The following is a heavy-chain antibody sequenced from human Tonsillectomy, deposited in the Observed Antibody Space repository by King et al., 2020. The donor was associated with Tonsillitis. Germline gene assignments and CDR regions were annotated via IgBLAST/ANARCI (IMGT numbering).Heavy chain of an antibody. CDR2: IRYDGSNK. V-gene: IGHV3-30*02. D-gene: IGHD2-2*01. J-gene: IGHJ3*02. CDR1: GFTFSSYA. Sequence: VQLVESGGGVVQPGRSLRLSCAASGFTFSSYAIDWVRQAPGKGLEWVAFIRYDGSNKYYADSVKGRFTISRDNSKNTVYLQMNSLRDEDTAIYYCARDSTGWRQLPSTKFSTGQVHYAFDMWGQGTMVTVSS. CDR3: ARDSTGWRQLPSTKFSTGQVHYAFDM.